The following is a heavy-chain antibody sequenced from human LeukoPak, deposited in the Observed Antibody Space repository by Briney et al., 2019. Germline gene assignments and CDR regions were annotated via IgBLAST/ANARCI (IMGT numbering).Heavy chain of an antibody. V-gene: IGHV4-59*08. CDR1: GGSINNYY. D-gene: IGHD2-21*01. J-gene: IGHJ4*02. CDR3: ARHGLYSTVYFDY. Sequence: KSSETLSLTCTVSGGSINNYYWSWMRQPPGKGLEWIGYIHYTGSTKYNPSLQSRVTISVDTSKNQFSLKLSSVTAADTAVYYCARHGLYSTVYFDYWGQGTLVTVSS. CDR2: IHYTGST.